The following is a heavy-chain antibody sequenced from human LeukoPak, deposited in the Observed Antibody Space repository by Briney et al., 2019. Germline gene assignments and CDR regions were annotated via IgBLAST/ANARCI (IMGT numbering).Heavy chain of an antibody. V-gene: IGHV4-61*02. CDR3: ARVSHYYGSGVGAFDI. J-gene: IGHJ3*02. CDR1: GDSISSGSYY. Sequence: SETLSLTCTVSGDSISSGSYYWSWIRQPGGKGLEWIGRIYSSGSTNYNPSLKSRVTISVDTSKNQFSLKLSSVTAADTAVYYCARVSHYYGSGVGAFDIWGQGTMVTVSS. CDR2: IYSSGST. D-gene: IGHD3-10*01.